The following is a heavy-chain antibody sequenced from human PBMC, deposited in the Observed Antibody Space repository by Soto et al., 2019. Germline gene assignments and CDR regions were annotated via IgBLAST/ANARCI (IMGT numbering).Heavy chain of an antibody. CDR1: GGTFSSYT. CDR2: IIPILGIA. D-gene: IGHD1-20*01. V-gene: IGHV1-69*04. CDR3: ARDKITGILDY. J-gene: IGHJ4*02. Sequence: SVKVSCKASGGTFSSYTISWVRQAPGQGLEWMGRIIPILGIANYAQKFQGRVTITADKSTSTAYMELSSLRSDDTAVYYCARDKITGILDYWGQGTLVIVSS.